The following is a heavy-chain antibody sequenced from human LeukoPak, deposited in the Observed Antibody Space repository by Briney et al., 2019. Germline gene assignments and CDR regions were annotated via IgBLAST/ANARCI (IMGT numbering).Heavy chain of an antibody. Sequence: PGGSLRLSCSASRFTFSGSAMHWVRQASGKGLEWVGRIRSKANSYATAYAASVKGRFTISRDDSKNTAYLQMNSLKTEDTAVYYCTRHPPVLRYFDWLNYYYMDVWGKGTTVTVSS. V-gene: IGHV3-73*01. CDR1: RFTFSGSA. J-gene: IGHJ6*03. CDR2: IRSKANSYAT. D-gene: IGHD3-9*01. CDR3: TRHPPVLRYFDWLNYYYMDV.